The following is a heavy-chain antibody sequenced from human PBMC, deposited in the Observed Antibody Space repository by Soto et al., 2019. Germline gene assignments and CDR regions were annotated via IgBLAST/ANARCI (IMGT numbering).Heavy chain of an antibody. Sequence: PSETLSLTCTVSGGSISSGGYYWSWIRQHPGKGLEWIGYIYYSGSTYYNPSLKSRVTISVDTSKNQFSLKLSSVTAADTAVYYCARAPTLVRGVLGWFDPWGQGTLVTVSS. CDR2: IYYSGST. CDR3: ARAPTLVRGVLGWFDP. CDR1: GGSISSGGYY. D-gene: IGHD3-10*01. J-gene: IGHJ5*02. V-gene: IGHV4-31*03.